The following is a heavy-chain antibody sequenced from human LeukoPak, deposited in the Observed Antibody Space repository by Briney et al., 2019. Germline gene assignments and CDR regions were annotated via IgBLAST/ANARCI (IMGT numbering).Heavy chain of an antibody. V-gene: IGHV3-7*01. D-gene: IGHD3-16*01. CDR1: GFTFN. Sequence: GGSLRLSCAASGFTFNISWVRESPGKGLEWVASINQDGTGKYYVASEKGRFTISRDNAKKTVWLQMTSLRADATAVYYCASSLWPEDYRGQGTLVTVSS. CDR3: ASSLWPEDY. CDR2: INQDGTGK. J-gene: IGHJ4*02.